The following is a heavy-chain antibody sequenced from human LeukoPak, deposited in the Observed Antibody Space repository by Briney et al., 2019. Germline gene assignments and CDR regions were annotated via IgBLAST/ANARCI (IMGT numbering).Heavy chain of an antibody. V-gene: IGHV3-49*04. Sequence: GGSLRLSCTASGFTFGDYAMSWVRQAPGKGLEWVGFIRSKAYGGTTEYAASVKGRFTISRDDSKSIAYLQMNSLKTEDTAVYYCTRDSSMGITGTSGGFDYWGQGTLVTVSS. CDR3: TRDSSMGITGTSGGFDY. D-gene: IGHD1-20*01. CDR2: IRSKAYGGTT. CDR1: GFTFGDYA. J-gene: IGHJ4*02.